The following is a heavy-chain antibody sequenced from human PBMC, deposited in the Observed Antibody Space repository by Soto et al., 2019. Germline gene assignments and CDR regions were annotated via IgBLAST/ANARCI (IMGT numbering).Heavy chain of an antibody. CDR1: GGSISSYY. CDR3: ARYPRSGYDSSGYYYTGAFDI. D-gene: IGHD3-22*01. CDR2: IYYSGST. V-gene: IGHV4-59*06. J-gene: IGHJ3*02. Sequence: SETLSLTCTVSGGSISSYYWSWIRQHPGKGLEWIGYIYYSGSTYYNPSLKSRVTISVDTSKNQFSLKLSSVTAADTAVYYCARYPRSGYDSSGYYYTGAFDIWGQGTMVTVSS.